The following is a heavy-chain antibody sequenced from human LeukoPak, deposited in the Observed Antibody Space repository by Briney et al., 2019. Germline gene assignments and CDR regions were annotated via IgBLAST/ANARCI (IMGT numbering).Heavy chain of an antibody. J-gene: IGHJ4*02. V-gene: IGHV3-21*01. CDR1: GFSVSGNY. CDR2: ISSSSSYI. CDR3: ATDRGTTSSAGYYFEY. D-gene: IGHD6-6*01. Sequence: GGSLRLSCAVSGFSVSGNYMSWVRQAPGKGLEWVSSISSSSSYIYYADSVKGRFTISRDNAKNSLYLQMNSLRAEDTAVYYCATDRGTTSSAGYYFEYWGQGTLLTVSS.